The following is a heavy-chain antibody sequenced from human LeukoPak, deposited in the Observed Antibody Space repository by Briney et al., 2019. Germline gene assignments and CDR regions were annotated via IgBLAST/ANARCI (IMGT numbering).Heavy chain of an antibody. Sequence: PSETLSLTCTVSGGSISSYYWSWIRQPPGKGLEWIGYIYYSGSTNYNPSLKSRVTISVDTSKNQFSLKLSSVTAADTAVYYRARRTGYYDGFDYWGQGTLVTVSS. D-gene: IGHD3/OR15-3a*01. CDR2: IYYSGST. J-gene: IGHJ4*02. V-gene: IGHV4-59*01. CDR1: GGSISSYY. CDR3: ARRTGYYDGFDY.